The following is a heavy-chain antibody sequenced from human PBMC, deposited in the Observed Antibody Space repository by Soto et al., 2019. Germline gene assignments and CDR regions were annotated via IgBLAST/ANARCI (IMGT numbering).Heavy chain of an antibody. CDR1: GVSFSSHDW. CDR3: ATRDTSRFS. Sequence: QVQLQDSGPGLVKPSGTLSLTCAVSGVSFSSHDWWTWVRQPPGKGLEWIGESDQSGNTNYNSSLEGRVTLSVDTSTNQSAPILSSVPVADTAVYYCATRDTSRFSGGQGTLVTVSS. J-gene: IGHJ4*02. CDR2: SDQSGNT. V-gene: IGHV4-4*02. D-gene: IGHD5-18*01.